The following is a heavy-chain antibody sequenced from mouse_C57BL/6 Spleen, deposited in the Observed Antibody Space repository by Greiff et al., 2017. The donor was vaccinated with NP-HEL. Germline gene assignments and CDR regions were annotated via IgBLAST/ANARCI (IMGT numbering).Heavy chain of an antibody. CDR2: IYPGSGNT. CDR3: LRSPYYYAMDY. D-gene: IGHD1-1*01. J-gene: IGHJ4*01. CDR1: GYTFTDYY. Sequence: VQLQESGAELVRPGASVKLSCKASGYTFTDYYINWVKQRPGQGLEWIARIYPGSGNTYYNEKFKGKATLTAEKSSSTAYMQLSSLTSEDSAVYFCLRSPYYYAMDYWGQGTSVTVSS. V-gene: IGHV1-76*01.